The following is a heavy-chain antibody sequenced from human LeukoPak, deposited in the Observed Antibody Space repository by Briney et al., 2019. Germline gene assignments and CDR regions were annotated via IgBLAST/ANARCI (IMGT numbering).Heavy chain of an antibody. CDR3: ARGKRPRYYYYYMDV. CDR1: GGSISSGGYY. J-gene: IGHJ6*03. V-gene: IGHV4-61*08. Sequence: PSETLSLTCTVSGGSISSGGYYWSWIRQPPGKGLEWIGYIYHSGSTYYNPSLKSRVTISVDTSKNQFSLKLSSVTAADTAVYYCARGKRPRYYYYYMDVWGKGTTVTVSS. CDR2: IYHSGST. D-gene: IGHD6-6*01.